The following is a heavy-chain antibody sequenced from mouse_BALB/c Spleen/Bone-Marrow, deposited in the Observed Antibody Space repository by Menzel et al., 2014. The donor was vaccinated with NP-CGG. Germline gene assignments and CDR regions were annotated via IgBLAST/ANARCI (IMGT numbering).Heavy chain of an antibody. CDR3: ARGGGSSYNYAMDY. V-gene: IGHV3-8*02. Sequence: DVMLVESGPSLVKPSQTLSLTCSVTGDSITSGYWNWIRKFPGNKLEYMGYISYSGSTYYNPSLKSRISITRDTSKNQYYLQSNSVTTEDTATYYCARGGGSSYNYAMDYWGQGTSVTVSS. CDR2: ISYSGST. D-gene: IGHD1-1*01. J-gene: IGHJ4*01. CDR1: GDSITSGY.